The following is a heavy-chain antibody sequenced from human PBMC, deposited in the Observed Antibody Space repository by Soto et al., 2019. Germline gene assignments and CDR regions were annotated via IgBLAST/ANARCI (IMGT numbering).Heavy chain of an antibody. Sequence: SETLSLTCTVSGGSISSYYWSWIRQPPGKGLEWIGYIYYSGSTNYNPSLKSRVTISVDTSKNQFSLKLSSVTAADTAVYYCARAPTTVTTENWFDPWGQGTLVTVSS. J-gene: IGHJ5*02. D-gene: IGHD4-17*01. CDR1: GGSISSYY. CDR3: ARAPTTVTTENWFDP. V-gene: IGHV4-59*01. CDR2: IYYSGST.